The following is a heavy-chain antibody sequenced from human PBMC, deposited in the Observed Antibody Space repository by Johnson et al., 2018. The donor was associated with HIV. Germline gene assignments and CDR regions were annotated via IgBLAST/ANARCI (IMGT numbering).Heavy chain of an antibody. CDR1: GFTFSSYS. Sequence: VHLVESGGGLVQPGGSLRLSCAASGFTFSSYSMNWVRQAPEKGLEWVSYISSSSSTIYYADSVKGRFTISRDNAKNSLYLQMNSLRAEDTAVYYCAKDRSRLGAFDIWGQGTMVTVSS. D-gene: IGHD2-15*01. CDR3: AKDRSRLGAFDI. V-gene: IGHV3-48*01. J-gene: IGHJ3*02. CDR2: ISSSSSTI.